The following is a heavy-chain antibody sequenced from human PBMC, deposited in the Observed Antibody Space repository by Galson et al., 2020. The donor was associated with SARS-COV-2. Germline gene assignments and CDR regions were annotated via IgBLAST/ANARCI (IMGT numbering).Heavy chain of an antibody. D-gene: IGHD3-16*01. CDR3: ARVPPSRNVRLGEPEGP. CDR2: INNDGSST. Sequence: GESLKISCAASGFTFSSYWMNWVRQAPGKGLVWVSRINNDGSSTTYADSVKGRFTISRDNAKNTLYLQMNSLRAEDTAVYYCARVPPSRNVRLGEPEGPWGQGTLVTVSS. J-gene: IGHJ5*02. CDR1: GFTFSSYW. V-gene: IGHV3-74*01.